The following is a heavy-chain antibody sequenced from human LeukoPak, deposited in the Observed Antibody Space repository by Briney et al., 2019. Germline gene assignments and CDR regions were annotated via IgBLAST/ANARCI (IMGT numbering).Heavy chain of an antibody. CDR2: ISSSSTI. Sequence: PGGSLRLSCAASGFTFSSYSMNWVRQAPGKGLEWVSYISSSSTIYYADSVKGRFTISRDNAKNSLYLQMNSLRDEATAVYYCARDAWSYYYDSSGYYSHYYGMDVWGQGTTVTVSS. D-gene: IGHD3-22*01. J-gene: IGHJ6*02. V-gene: IGHV3-48*02. CDR1: GFTFSSYS. CDR3: ARDAWSYYYDSSGYYSHYYGMDV.